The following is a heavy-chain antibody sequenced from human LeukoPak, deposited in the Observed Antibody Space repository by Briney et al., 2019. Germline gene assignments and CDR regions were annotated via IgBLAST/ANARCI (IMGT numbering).Heavy chain of an antibody. CDR3: ARDGSGWYNWFDP. V-gene: IGHV4-59*01. D-gene: IGHD6-19*01. CDR1: GGSISSYY. CDR2: IYYSGST. Sequence: SETLSLTCTVSGGSISSYYWSWIRQPPGKGLEWIGYIYYSGSTNYNPSLKSRVTISVDTSKNQFSLKLSSVTAADTAVYYCARDGSGWYNWFDPRGQGTMVTVSS. J-gene: IGHJ5*01.